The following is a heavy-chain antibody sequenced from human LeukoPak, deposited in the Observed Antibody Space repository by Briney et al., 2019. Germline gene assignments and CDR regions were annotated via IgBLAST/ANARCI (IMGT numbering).Heavy chain of an antibody. D-gene: IGHD6-13*01. CDR3: ARDRSEQLVPFDY. CDR2: INWNGGST. CDR1: GFTFSSYA. Sequence: PGGSLRLSCAASGFTFSSYAMSWVRQAPGKGLEWVSGINWNGGSTGYADSVKGRFTISRDNSKNTLYLQMNSLRAEDTAVYYCARDRSEQLVPFDYWGQGTLVTVSS. V-gene: IGHV3-20*04. J-gene: IGHJ4*02.